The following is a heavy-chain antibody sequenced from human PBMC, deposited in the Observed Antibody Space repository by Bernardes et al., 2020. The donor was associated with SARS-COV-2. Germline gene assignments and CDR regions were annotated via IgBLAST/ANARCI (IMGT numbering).Heavy chain of an antibody. CDR1: GFTFTNYA. J-gene: IGHJ6*02. V-gene: IGHV3-30-3*01. CDR2: IWYDGNIH. D-gene: IGHD2-2*01. Sequence: GGSLRLSCAASGFTFTNYAMNWVRQAPGKGLEWVAVIWYDGNIHYYADSVKGRFTISRDITRNTLYLQMNSLRPEDTAVYYCARDLATYCSTTSCPDYKPNFYWYGMDVWGRGTTVTVSS. CDR3: ARDLATYCSTTSCPDYKPNFYWYGMDV.